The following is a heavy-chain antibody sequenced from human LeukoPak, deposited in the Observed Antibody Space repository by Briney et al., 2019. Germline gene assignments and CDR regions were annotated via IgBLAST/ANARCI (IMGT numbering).Heavy chain of an antibody. D-gene: IGHD4-17*01. V-gene: IGHV1-2*02. CDR2: INPNSGDT. CDR1: GYTFTGYN. J-gene: IGHJ4*02. Sequence: ASVKVSCKASGYTFTGYNIHWVRQAPGQGLEWMGWINPNSGDTNYAQKFQGRVTMTRDTSTSTAYMELRSLRSDDTAVYYCARDDYGDPYYFDYWGQGTLVTVSS. CDR3: ARDDYGDPYYFDY.